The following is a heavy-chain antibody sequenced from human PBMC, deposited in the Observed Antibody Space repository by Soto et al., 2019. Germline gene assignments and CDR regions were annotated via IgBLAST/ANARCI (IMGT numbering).Heavy chain of an antibody. J-gene: IGHJ4*02. D-gene: IGHD3-16*01. CDR1: GFTFSSYA. Sequence: EVQLLESGGGLLQPGGSLRLSCAASGFTFSSYAMSWVRQAPGKGLEWVSAITGSGGGTYYGDSVKGRFTISRDNSKNTVYLRMNSLRAEDAAVYYCAKLCVNYGNFDYWGQRTLVTVSS. CDR3: AKLCVNYGNFDY. CDR2: ITGSGGGT. V-gene: IGHV3-23*01.